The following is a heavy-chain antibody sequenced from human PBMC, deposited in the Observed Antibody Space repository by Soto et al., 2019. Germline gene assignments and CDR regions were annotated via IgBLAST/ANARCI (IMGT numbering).Heavy chain of an antibody. D-gene: IGHD1-26*01. CDR3: ARGRGTYYGWFDP. V-gene: IGHV3-7*01. J-gene: IGHJ5*02. CDR2: IKQDGSEK. CDR1: GFTFSFYW. Sequence: GGSLRLSCAASGFTFSFYWMSWVRQAPGKGLEWVANIKQDGSEKYYVDSVKGRFTISRDNAKNSLYLQMNSLRAEDTAVYYCARGRGTYYGWFDPWGQGTLVTVSS.